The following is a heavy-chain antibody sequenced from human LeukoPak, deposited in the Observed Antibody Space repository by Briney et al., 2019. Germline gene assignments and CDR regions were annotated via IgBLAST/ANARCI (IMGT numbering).Heavy chain of an antibody. CDR1: GFTFNGYT. CDR2: IWYDGSNK. CDR3: ARDAFGARGIGGGLDI. J-gene: IGHJ3*02. Sequence: GGSLRLSCVASGFTFNGYTMHLVRQAPGKGLEWVAIIWYDGSNKYYADSVKGRFTISRDNSKNTLFLQMNSLRAEDTAVYYCARDAFGARGIGGGLDIWGQGTMVIVSS. D-gene: IGHD3-10*01. V-gene: IGHV3-33*01.